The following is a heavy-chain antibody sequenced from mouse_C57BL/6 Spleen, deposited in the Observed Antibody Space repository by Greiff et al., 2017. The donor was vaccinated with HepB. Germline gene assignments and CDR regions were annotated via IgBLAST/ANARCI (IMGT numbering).Heavy chain of an antibody. CDR2: MYPGSGST. J-gene: IGHJ2*01. D-gene: IGHD2-3*01. CDR3: ARIGEDGPHYFDY. V-gene: IGHV1-55*01. CDR1: GYTFTSYW. Sequence: VQLQQSGAELVKPGASVKMSCKASGYTFTSYWITWVKQRPGQGLEWIGDMYPGSGSTNYNEKFKSKATLTVDTSSSTAYMPLSSLTSEDSAVYYCARIGEDGPHYFDYWGQGTTLTVSS.